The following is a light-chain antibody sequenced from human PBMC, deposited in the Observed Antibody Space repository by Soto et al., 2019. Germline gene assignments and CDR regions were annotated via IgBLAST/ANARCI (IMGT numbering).Light chain of an antibody. V-gene: IGKV3-15*01. J-gene: IGKJ1*01. CDR3: QQYNNWPTWT. CDR1: QSVSSN. CDR2: GAS. Sequence: EIVITQSPATLSVPPGERATLSCRASQSVSSNLAWYQQKPGQAPRLLIYGASTRATGIPARFSGSGSGTEFTLTISSLQFEDFAVYYCQQYNNWPTWTFGQGTKVDIK.